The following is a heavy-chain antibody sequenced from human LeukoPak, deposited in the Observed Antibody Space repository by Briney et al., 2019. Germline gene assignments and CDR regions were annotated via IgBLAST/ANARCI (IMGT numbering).Heavy chain of an antibody. V-gene: IGHV3-30*04. CDR2: ISYDGSNK. CDR3: ASGGGGSLYYYYYYYMDV. CDR1: GFTFSSYA. Sequence: GGSLRLPCAASGFTFSSYAMHWVRQAPGKGLEWVAVISYDGSNKYYADSVKGRFTISRDNSKNTLYLQMNSLRAEDTAVYYCASGGGGSLYYYYYYYMDVWGKGTTVTVSS. J-gene: IGHJ6*03. D-gene: IGHD3-16*01.